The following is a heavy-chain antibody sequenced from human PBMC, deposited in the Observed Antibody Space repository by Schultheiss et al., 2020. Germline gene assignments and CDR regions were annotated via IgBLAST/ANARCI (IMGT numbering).Heavy chain of an antibody. V-gene: IGHV4-39*01. CDR2: IYYSGST. D-gene: IGHD3-3*01. Sequence: SETLSLTCTVSGGSISSSSYYWGWIRQPPGKGLEWIGSIYYSGSTYYNPSLKSRVTISVDTSKNQFSLKLSSVTAADTAVYYCARHNTRFLEWLSMDVWGKGTT. CDR1: GGSISSSSYY. CDR3: ARHNTRFLEWLSMDV. J-gene: IGHJ6*03.